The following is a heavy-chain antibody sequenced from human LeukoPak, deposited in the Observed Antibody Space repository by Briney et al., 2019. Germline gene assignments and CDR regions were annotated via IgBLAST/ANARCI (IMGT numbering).Heavy chain of an antibody. CDR1: GFTFSSYS. J-gene: IGHJ4*02. CDR3: ARDLAYTSGYTSGTKEK. CDR2: ISSTGTFI. V-gene: IGHV3-21*01. D-gene: IGHD5-12*01. Sequence: RPGGSLRLSCAASGFTFSSYSMNWVRQAPGKGLEWVSFISSTGTFIYYADSVKGRFTISRDNAKNSLYLQMNSLRADDTAVYYCARDLAYTSGYTSGTKEKWGQGTLVTVSS.